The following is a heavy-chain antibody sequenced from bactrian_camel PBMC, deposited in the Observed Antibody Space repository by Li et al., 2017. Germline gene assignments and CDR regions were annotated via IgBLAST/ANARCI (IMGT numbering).Heavy chain of an antibody. J-gene: IGHJ4*01. V-gene: IGHV3S6*01. D-gene: IGHD4*01. Sequence: HVQLVESGGGSVQVGGSLRLSCAATGVTYRAYFTAWFRQAPGEEREGVAVIHSEGHYTRYADSVKGRFTLSQDNAKKTVYLQMSSLNPEDTAMYYCAADFAESIFFSDYVMAHYWGQGTQVTVS. CDR3: AADFAESIFFSDYVMAHY. CDR1: GVTYRAYF. CDR2: IHSEGHYT.